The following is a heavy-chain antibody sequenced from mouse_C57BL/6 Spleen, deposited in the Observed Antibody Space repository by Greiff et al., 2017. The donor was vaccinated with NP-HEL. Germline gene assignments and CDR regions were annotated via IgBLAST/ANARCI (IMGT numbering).Heavy chain of an antibody. J-gene: IGHJ3*01. V-gene: IGHV5-17*01. Sequence: DVPLVESGGGLVKPGGSLKLSCAASGFTFSDYGMHWVRQAPEQGLEWVAYISTGSSTIYYADTLKGRSTISRDNAKNTLFLQRTRVRAEDAAMYYCAKGRWFAYWGQGTLVTVSA. CDR1: GFTFSDYG. CDR2: ISTGSSTI. CDR3: AKGRWFAY.